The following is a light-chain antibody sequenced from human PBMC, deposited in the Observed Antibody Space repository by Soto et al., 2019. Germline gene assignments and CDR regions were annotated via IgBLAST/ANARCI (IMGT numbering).Light chain of an antibody. J-gene: IGKJ2*01. Sequence: EIVLTQSPATLSLSPGERATLSGMGIQNVWSNYLAWYQQVPGQAPRLLIYDASTRATGVPDRFTGSGSGTDFTLTISRLEPEDFAVYYCQRYGTSPPYTFGQGTKLEIK. V-gene: IGKV3-20*01. CDR1: QNVWSNY. CDR2: DAS. CDR3: QRYGTSPPYT.